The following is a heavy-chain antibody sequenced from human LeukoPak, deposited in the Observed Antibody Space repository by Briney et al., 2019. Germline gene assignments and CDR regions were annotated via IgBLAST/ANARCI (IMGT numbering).Heavy chain of an antibody. J-gene: IGHJ4*02. V-gene: IGHV4-39*01. Sequence: PSETLSLTCTVSGGSISSSSYYWGWIRQPPGKGLEWIGSTYYSGSTYYNPSLKSRVTISVDTSKNQFSLKLSSVTAADTAVYYCVAGGGGSPINIWGQGTLVTVSS. CDR2: TYYSGST. CDR1: GGSISSSSYY. D-gene: IGHD2-15*01. CDR3: VAGGGGSPINI.